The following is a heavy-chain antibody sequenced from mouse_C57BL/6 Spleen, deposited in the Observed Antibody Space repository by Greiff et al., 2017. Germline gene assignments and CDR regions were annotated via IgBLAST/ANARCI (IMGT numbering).Heavy chain of an antibody. CDR1: GFTFSSYA. Sequence: EVQGVESGGGLVKPGGSLKLSCAASGFTFSSYAMSWVRQTPEKRLEWVATISDGGSYTYYPDNVKGRFTISRDNAKNNLYLQMSHLKSEDPAMYYCARKGDYDYAFYAMDYWGQGTSVTVSS. V-gene: IGHV5-4*01. CDR2: ISDGGSYT. CDR3: ARKGDYDYAFYAMDY. J-gene: IGHJ4*01. D-gene: IGHD2-4*01.